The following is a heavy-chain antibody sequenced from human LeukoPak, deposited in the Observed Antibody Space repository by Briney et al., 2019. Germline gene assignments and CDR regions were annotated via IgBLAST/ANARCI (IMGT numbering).Heavy chain of an antibody. CDR2: IYHRGSP. CDR3: ASASDYPVDY. D-gene: IGHD4-17*01. J-gene: IGHJ4*02. V-gene: IGHV4-38-2*02. CDR1: GYSITSGYS. Sequence: PSETLSLTCTVSGYSITSGYSWGWIRQPPGKGLEWIGRIYHRGSPYYNPSLKSRVTISVDTSKNQFSLKLSSVTAADTAVYYCASASDYPVDYWGQGTLVTVSS.